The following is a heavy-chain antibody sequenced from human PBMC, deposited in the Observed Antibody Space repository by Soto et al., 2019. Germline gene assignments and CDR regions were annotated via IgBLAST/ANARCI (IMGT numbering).Heavy chain of an antibody. CDR1: GFTFSSYG. Sequence: GGSLRLSCAASGFTFSSYGMHWVRQAPGKGLEWVAVIWYDGSNKYYADSVKGRFTISRDNSKNTLYLQMNSLRAEDTAVYYCAREEYYDFWSGYSAYYYYGMDVWGQGTTVTVSS. CDR2: IWYDGSNK. D-gene: IGHD3-3*01. V-gene: IGHV3-33*01. CDR3: AREEYYDFWSGYSAYYYYGMDV. J-gene: IGHJ6*02.